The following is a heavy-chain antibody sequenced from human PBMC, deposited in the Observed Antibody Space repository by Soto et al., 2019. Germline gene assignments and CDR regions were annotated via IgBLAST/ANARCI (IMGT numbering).Heavy chain of an antibody. CDR3: ARGGGTGIAVAGTPAFDI. J-gene: IGHJ3*02. CDR1: GYTFTGYY. CDR2: INPNSGGT. Sequence: ASVKVSCKASGYTFTGYYMHWVRQAPGQGLEWMGWINPNSGGTNYAQKFQGWVTMTRDTSISTAYMELSRLRFDDTAVYYCARGGGTGIAVAGTPAFDIWGQGTMVTVSS. D-gene: IGHD6-19*01. V-gene: IGHV1-2*04.